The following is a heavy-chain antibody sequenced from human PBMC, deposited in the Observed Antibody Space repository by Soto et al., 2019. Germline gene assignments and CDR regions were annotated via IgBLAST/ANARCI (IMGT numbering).Heavy chain of an antibody. J-gene: IGHJ4*02. CDR3: ARATYDSSTYYLDY. Sequence: QVQLQESGPGLVKPSQTLSLTCTVSGASISGGDYSWTWIRQPPGKGLEWIGSIYSTGNTYSNPSLESRLSISVDPSNNQFALRLTSVTAPDTAIYYCARATYDSSTYYLDYWGQGTLVTVSS. V-gene: IGHV4-30-4*01. CDR1: GASISGGDYS. D-gene: IGHD3-22*01. CDR2: IYSTGNT.